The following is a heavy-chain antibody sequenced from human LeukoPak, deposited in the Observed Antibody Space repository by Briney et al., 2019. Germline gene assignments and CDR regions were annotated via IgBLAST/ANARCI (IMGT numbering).Heavy chain of an antibody. Sequence: GRSLRLSCAASGFTFSSYGMHWVRQAPGKGLEWVAVIWYDGSNKYYADSVKGRFTISRDNSKNTLYLQMNSLRAEDTAVYYCARGRTGRGSGSHNPRGHYYGMDVWGKGTTVTVSS. CDR3: ARGRTGRGSGSHNPRGHYYGMDV. D-gene: IGHD3-10*01. CDR2: IWYDGSNK. CDR1: GFTFSSYG. V-gene: IGHV3-33*01. J-gene: IGHJ6*04.